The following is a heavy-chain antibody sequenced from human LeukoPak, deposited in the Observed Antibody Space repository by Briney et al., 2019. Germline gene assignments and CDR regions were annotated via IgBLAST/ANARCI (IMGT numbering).Heavy chain of an antibody. CDR1: GFTFSSYS. CDR2: ISSSSSYI. J-gene: IGHJ4*02. V-gene: IGHV3-21*01. D-gene: IGHD1-26*01. CDR3: TRDRVVGATQGLGA. Sequence: PGGSLRLSCAASGFTFSSYSMNWVRQAPGKGLEWVSSISSSSSYIYYADSVKGRFTISRDNAKNSLYLQMNSLRVEDTAIYYCTRDRVVGATQGLGAWGQGTLVTVSS.